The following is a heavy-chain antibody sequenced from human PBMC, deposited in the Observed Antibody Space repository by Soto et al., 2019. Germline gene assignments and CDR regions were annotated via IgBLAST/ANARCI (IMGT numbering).Heavy chain of an antibody. J-gene: IGHJ4*02. D-gene: IGHD5-12*01. CDR2: ISGTGGGA. V-gene: IGHV3-23*01. CDR3: ARAGINGFDWDS. Sequence: GGALRLSCAASGXTFNSYAMSWVRQDPGKGLEWVADISGTGGGAYYADSVRGRFTTSRDNARNSVYLQMNSLRGDAGAIYYCARAGINGFDWDSWGQGTLVTVSS. CDR1: GXTFNSYA.